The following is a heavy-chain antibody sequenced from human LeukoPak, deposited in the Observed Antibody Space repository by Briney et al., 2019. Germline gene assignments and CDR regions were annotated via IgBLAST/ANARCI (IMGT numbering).Heavy chain of an antibody. V-gene: IGHV3-64D*06. Sequence: SGGSLRLSCSASGFTSSSYAMHWVRQAPGKGLEYDSAISSNGGSTYYADSVKGRFTISRDNSKNTLYLQMSSLRAEDTAVYYCVKAVGAAAGTFWFDPWGQGTLVTVSS. D-gene: IGHD6-13*01. CDR3: VKAVGAAAGTFWFDP. CDR1: GFTSSSYA. CDR2: ISSNGGST. J-gene: IGHJ5*02.